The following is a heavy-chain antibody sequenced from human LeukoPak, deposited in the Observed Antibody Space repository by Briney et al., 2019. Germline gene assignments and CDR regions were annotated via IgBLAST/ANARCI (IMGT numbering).Heavy chain of an antibody. D-gene: IGHD2-2*01. CDR3: ARGPRFCSSTSCFMDV. CDR2: INRSGST. Sequence: PETLSLTCAVYGGSFSGYYWSWNRHPQGNGLEWNGEINRSGSTNYNPSLKRRVTISVDTSKNQFSLKLSSVTAADTAVYYCARGPRFCSSTSCFMDVWGKGTTVTVSS. J-gene: IGHJ6*03. CDR1: GGSFSGYY. V-gene: IGHV4-34*01.